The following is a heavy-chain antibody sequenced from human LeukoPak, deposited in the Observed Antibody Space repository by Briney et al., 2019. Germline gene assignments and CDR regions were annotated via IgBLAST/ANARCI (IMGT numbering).Heavy chain of an antibody. V-gene: IGHV4-59*01. D-gene: IGHD3-16*01. CDR1: GGSISSYY. J-gene: IGHJ4*02. CDR3: ARTPRGEFSDY. Sequence: SETLSLTCSVSGGSISSYYWSWIRQPPGKGLEWIGYIHYSGSTNYNPSLKSRVTISADTSNNQFSLKLISVTAADTAVYYCARTPRGEFSDYWGQGTLVTVSS. CDR2: IHYSGST.